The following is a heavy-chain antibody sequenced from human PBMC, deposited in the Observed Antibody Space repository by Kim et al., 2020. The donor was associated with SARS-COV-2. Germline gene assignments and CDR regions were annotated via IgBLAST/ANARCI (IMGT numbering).Heavy chain of an antibody. Sequence: PPLQSRVTNSTDTPKNQFSLKLSPVTAADTAVYYCAGGPRGLLFNQLFDYWGQGTLVTVSS. CDR3: AGGPRGLLFNQLFDY. D-gene: IGHD1-26*01. J-gene: IGHJ4*02. V-gene: IGHV4-39*01.